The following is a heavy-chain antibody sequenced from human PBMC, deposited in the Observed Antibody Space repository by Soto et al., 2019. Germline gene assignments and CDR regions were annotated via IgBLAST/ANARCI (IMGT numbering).Heavy chain of an antibody. D-gene: IGHD3-22*01. J-gene: IGHJ6*02. CDR2: INSDGSST. CDR3: AIIVSYDSSGYHTSNYGMDV. Sequence: GGSLRLSCAASGFTFSSYWMHWVRQAPGKGLVWVSRINSDGSSTSYADSVKGRFTISRDNAKNTLYLQMNSLRAEDTAVYYCAIIVSYDSSGYHTSNYGMDVWGQGTTVTVSS. V-gene: IGHV3-74*01. CDR1: GFTFSSYW.